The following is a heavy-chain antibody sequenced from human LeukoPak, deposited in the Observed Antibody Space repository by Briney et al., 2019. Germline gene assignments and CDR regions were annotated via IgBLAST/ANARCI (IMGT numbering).Heavy chain of an antibody. V-gene: IGHV4-59*01. CDR3: ARAGQLDRPFNY. CDR1: GGSISSYY. Sequence: IPSETLSLTCTVSGGSISSYYWSWIRQPPGKGLEWIGYIYYSGSTNYNPSLKSRVTISVDTSKNQFSLKRSSVTAADTAVYYCARAGQLDRPFNYWGQGTVVTVAP. CDR2: IYYSGST. D-gene: IGHD6-13*01. J-gene: IGHJ4*02.